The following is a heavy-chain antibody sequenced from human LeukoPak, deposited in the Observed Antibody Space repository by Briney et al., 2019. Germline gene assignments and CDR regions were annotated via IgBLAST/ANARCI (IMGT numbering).Heavy chain of an antibody. D-gene: IGHD5-18*01. J-gene: IGHJ4*02. CDR2: INHSGSA. V-gene: IGHV4-34*01. Sequence: SETLSLTCAVYGGSFSGYYWSWIRQPPGKGLEWIGEINHSGSANYNPSLKSRVTISVDTSKNQFSLKLSSVTAADTAVYYCARGAAMVTLVLNYWGQGTLVIVSS. CDR1: GGSFSGYY. CDR3: ARGAAMVTLVLNY.